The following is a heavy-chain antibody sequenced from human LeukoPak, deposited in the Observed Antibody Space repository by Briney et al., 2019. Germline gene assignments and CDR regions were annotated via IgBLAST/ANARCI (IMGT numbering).Heavy chain of an antibody. CDR3: ATDSMLVSGSGSYFDY. J-gene: IGHJ4*02. Sequence: GGSLRLSCAASGFTSDDYAMHWVRQGPGKGLEWVSGIRWNSGSIVYADSVKGRFTISRDNAKNSLYLQMDTLRPEDTALYYCATDSMLVSGSGSYFDYWGQGTLVTVSS. CDR1: GFTSDDYA. D-gene: IGHD3-10*01. CDR2: IRWNSGSI. V-gene: IGHV3-9*02.